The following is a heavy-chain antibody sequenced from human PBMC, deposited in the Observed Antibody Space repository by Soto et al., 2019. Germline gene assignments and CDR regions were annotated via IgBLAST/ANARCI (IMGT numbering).Heavy chain of an antibody. J-gene: IGHJ4*02. CDR2: IRSKAYGGTT. V-gene: IGHV3-49*04. Sequence: GGSVRLACTASGSTFGDEAMSWVRQAPGKGLEWVRFIRSKAYGGTTEYAASVKGRFTISRDDSKSIAYLQMNSLKTEDTAVYYCTRGGEDLAVAGARPNTSHFDYWGQAT. CDR3: TRGGEDLAVAGARPNTSHFDY. D-gene: IGHD6-19*01. CDR1: GSTFGDEA.